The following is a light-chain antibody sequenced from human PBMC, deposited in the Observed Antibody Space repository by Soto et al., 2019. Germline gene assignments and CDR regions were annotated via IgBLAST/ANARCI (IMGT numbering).Light chain of an antibody. CDR3: QQYGRSPPFT. CDR1: QSVSSSY. J-gene: IGKJ3*01. V-gene: IGKV3-20*01. Sequence: EIVLTQSPGTLSLSPGERATLSCRASQSVSSSYLAWYQQKPGQAPRLLIYGASRRATGIPDRFSGSGSGTVFTLTISRLEPEDFAVYYCQQYGRSPPFTFGPGTKVDS. CDR2: GAS.